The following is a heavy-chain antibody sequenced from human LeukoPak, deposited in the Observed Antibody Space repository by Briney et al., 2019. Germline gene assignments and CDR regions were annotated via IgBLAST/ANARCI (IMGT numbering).Heavy chain of an antibody. V-gene: IGHV3-30*18. D-gene: IGHD3-10*01. CDR1: GFTFSSYG. CDR2: ISYDGSNK. Sequence: PGRSLRLSCAASGFTFSSYGMHWVRQAPGKGLEWVAVISYDGSNKYYADSVKGRFSISRDNSKNTLYLQMSSLRAGDTAVYYCVKPSYVSGTNRYFDYWGQGTLVTVSS. J-gene: IGHJ4*02. CDR3: VKPSYVSGTNRYFDY.